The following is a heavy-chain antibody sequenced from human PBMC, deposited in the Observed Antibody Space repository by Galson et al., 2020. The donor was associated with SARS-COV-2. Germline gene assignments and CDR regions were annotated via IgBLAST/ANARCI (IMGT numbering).Heavy chain of an antibody. Sequence: SETLSLTCTVSGGSISSSSYYWGWIRQPPGKGLEWIGSIYYSGSTYYNPSLKSRVTISVDTSKNQFSLKLSSVTAADTAVYYCARQGSSYYYESSGYYVDYWGQGTLVTVSS. J-gene: IGHJ4*02. CDR2: IYYSGST. V-gene: IGHV4-39*01. CDR3: ARQGSSYYYESSGYYVDY. CDR1: GGSISSSSYY. D-gene: IGHD3-22*01.